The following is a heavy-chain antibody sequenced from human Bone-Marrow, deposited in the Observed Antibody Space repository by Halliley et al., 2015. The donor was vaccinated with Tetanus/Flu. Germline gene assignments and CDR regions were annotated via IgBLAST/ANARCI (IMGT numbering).Heavy chain of an antibody. D-gene: IGHD6-6*01. CDR2: PGDDIT. Sequence: PGDDITTYAQKVQGRVALTRDTATSTVYMEMSSLRSEDTALYYCSRELGGALDSSSDYYVMDVWGQGTTVTVSS. CDR3: SRELGGALDSSSDYYVMDV. J-gene: IGHJ6*02. V-gene: IGHV1-46*01.